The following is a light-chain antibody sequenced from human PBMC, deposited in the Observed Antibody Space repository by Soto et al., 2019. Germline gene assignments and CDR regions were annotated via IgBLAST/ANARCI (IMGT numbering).Light chain of an antibody. J-gene: IGKJ4*01. CDR3: QQFKNYPLT. CDR2: DAS. Sequence: AIQLTQSTSSLSASVGDRVTITCRASQGISSALAWYQQKPGKAPRLLIYDASSLESGVPSRFSGSGSGTDFTLTINNLQPEDFATYYCQQFKNYPLTFGGGTKVEIK. V-gene: IGKV1D-13*01. CDR1: QGISSA.